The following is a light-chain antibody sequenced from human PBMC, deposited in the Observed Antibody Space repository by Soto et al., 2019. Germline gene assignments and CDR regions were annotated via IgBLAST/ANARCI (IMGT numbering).Light chain of an antibody. Sequence: DIQMTQSPSSLSASVGDRVTITCQASQDISNYLNWYQQKPGKAPKLLIYDASNLETGVPSRFSGSGSGTDFTFTISSLQTEDIATYYCQQYDNLPPFTFGPGTKSGYQT. CDR2: DAS. CDR3: QQYDNLPPFT. J-gene: IGKJ3*01. CDR1: QDISNY. V-gene: IGKV1-33*01.